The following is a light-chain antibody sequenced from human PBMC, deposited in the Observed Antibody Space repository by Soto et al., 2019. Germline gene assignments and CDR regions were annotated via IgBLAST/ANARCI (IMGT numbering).Light chain of an antibody. CDR1: QSVRSS. CDR2: DAS. V-gene: IGKV3-11*01. J-gene: IGKJ1*01. Sequence: EILLTQSPATLSLSPGERATLSCRASQSVRSSLAWYQQKPGQAPRLLIYDASTRATGIPGRFSGSGSGPDFTLTISNLEPEDFAVYYCQQRSSWPWTFGQGAKVEIK. CDR3: QQRSSWPWT.